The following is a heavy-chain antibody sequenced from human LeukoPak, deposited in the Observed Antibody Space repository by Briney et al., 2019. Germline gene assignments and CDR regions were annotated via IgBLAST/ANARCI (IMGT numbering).Heavy chain of an antibody. D-gene: IGHD6-19*01. J-gene: IGHJ4*02. Sequence: PSETLSLTCTVSGGSISSYYWSWIRQPPGKGLEWIGYIYYSGRTNYNPSLKSRVTISVDTSKSQFSPKLSSVTAADTAVYYCARVIGAVAGTLDYWGQGTLVTVSS. CDR2: IYYSGRT. V-gene: IGHV4-59*01. CDR1: GGSISSYY. CDR3: ARVIGAVAGTLDY.